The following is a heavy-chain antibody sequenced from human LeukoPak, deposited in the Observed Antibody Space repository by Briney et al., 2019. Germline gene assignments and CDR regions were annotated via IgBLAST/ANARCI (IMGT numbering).Heavy chain of an antibody. CDR2: ISGNSDGA. CDR1: RFTFSNYV. V-gene: IGHV3-23*01. Sequence: GGSLRLSRAASRFTFSNYVMGWVRQAPGKGLEWVSAISGNSDGADYADSVRGRFTISRDNSQNMVYQQMNSLRAEDTALYYCAREIPRGASNLDFWGQGTLVTVSS. J-gene: IGHJ4*02. CDR3: AREIPRGASNLDF. D-gene: IGHD1-26*01.